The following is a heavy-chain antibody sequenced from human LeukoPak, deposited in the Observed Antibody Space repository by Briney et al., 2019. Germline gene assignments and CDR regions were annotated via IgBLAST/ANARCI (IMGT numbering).Heavy chain of an antibody. CDR2: IHASGST. Sequence: SETLSLTCTVSGGSISGYFWSWIRQPPGKGLEWIGYIHASGSTNQSPSLKSRVTISVDTSKNQFSLKLTSVTAADTAVYYCAITRNIAMPISYYYYGVDVWGQGTTVIVSS. D-gene: IGHD5-18*01. CDR3: AITRNIAMPISYYYYGVDV. V-gene: IGHV4-59*12. J-gene: IGHJ6*02. CDR1: GGSISGYF.